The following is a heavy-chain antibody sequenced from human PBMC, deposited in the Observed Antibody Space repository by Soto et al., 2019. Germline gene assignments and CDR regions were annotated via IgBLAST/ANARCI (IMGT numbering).Heavy chain of an antibody. J-gene: IGHJ3*01. V-gene: IGHV3-74*01. CDR2: INTDGTST. CDR1: GFNFNTDS. Sequence: GGSLRLSCVASGFNFNTDSMHWVRQAPGEGLVWISRINTDGTSTNYAGSVRGRFTFSRDNAKNTLYLQMNSLRADDTAVYYCVRGPGAYVYFGFDVWGQGTMVTVSS. CDR3: VRGPGAYVYFGFDV. D-gene: IGHD3-9*01.